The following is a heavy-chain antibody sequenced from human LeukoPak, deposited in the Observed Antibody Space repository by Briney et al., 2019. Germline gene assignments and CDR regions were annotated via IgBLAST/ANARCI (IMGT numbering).Heavy chain of an antibody. D-gene: IGHD3-10*01. J-gene: IGHJ4*02. CDR1: GFTVSSNY. CDR3: ARDGAGFDC. V-gene: IGHV3-66*01. Sequence: GRSLRLSCEASGFTVSSNYMSWVRQAPGKGLEWVSIIYSGGSTYYADSVKGRFTLSRDNSKNTLYLQMNTLRPEDTAVYYCARDGAGFDCWGQGTPVTVSS. CDR2: IYSGGST.